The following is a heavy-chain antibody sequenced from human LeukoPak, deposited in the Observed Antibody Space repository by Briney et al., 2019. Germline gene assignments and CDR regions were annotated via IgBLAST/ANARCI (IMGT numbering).Heavy chain of an antibody. Sequence: SSETLSLNCTVSGGSISSYYWSWIRQPPGQGLEWIGYIYYSGSTNSNPSLKSRVTISVDTSKNQFPLKLSSVTAADTAVYYCARGSGDSSGYYLGYWGQGTLVTVSS. CDR2: IYYSGST. V-gene: IGHV4-59*01. J-gene: IGHJ4*02. D-gene: IGHD3-22*01. CDR1: GGSISSYY. CDR3: ARGSGDSSGYYLGY.